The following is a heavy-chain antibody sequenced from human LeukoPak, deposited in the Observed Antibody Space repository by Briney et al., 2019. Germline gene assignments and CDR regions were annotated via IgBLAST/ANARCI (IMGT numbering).Heavy chain of an antibody. CDR1: GFTFSSYG. D-gene: IGHD3-9*01. J-gene: IGHJ4*02. Sequence: GGSLRLSCAASGFTFSSYGMHWVRQAPGKGLEWVAVIWYDGSNKYYADSVKGRFTISRDNSKNTLYLQMNSLRAEDTAVYYCATLRCFDWFIDYWGQGTLVIVSS. CDR2: IWYDGSNK. CDR3: ATLRCFDWFIDY. V-gene: IGHV3-33*01.